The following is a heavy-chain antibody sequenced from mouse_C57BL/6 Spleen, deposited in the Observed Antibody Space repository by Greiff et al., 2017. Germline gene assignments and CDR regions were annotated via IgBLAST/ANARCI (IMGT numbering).Heavy chain of an antibody. J-gene: IGHJ1*03. CDR2: IYPGSGGT. CDR3: ARSGDLWYFDV. CDR1: GYTFTSYW. Sequence: QVQLQQPGAELVKPGASVKMSCKASGYTFTSYWITWVKQRPGQGLEWIGDIYPGSGGTNYNEKFKGKATLTADKSSSTAYMQLSSLTSEDSAVYFCARSGDLWYFDVWGTGNTVTVSS. D-gene: IGHD2-13*01. V-gene: IGHV1-55*01.